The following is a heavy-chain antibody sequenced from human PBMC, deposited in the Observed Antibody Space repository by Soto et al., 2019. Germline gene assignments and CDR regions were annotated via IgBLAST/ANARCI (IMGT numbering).Heavy chain of an antibody. V-gene: IGHV3-13*05. CDR1: GFTFRNYD. CDR3: ARTDRDFYGLDV. J-gene: IGHJ6*01. CDR2: ISAAGDP. Sequence: EVQLVESGGGLVQPGGSLRLSCEASGFTFRNYDMHWARQGTGKGLEWVSGISAAGDPDYADSVEGRFTTSRENAQNSFFLQMNSLRVGDTVVYYCARTDRDFYGLDVLGQGTRVIVSS.